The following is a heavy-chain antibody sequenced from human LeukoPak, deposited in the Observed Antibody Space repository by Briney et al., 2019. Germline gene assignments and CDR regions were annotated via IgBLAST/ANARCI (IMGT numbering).Heavy chain of an antibody. J-gene: IGHJ5*02. Sequence: ASVTVSCKASGYTFTGYYMHWVRQAPGQGLEWMGWINPNSGGTNYAQKFQGRVTMTRDTSISTAYMELSRLRSDDTAVYYCALEYNWNYGNRFDPWGQGTLVTVSS. CDR1: GYTFTGYY. CDR2: INPNSGGT. D-gene: IGHD1-7*01. CDR3: ALEYNWNYGNRFDP. V-gene: IGHV1-2*02.